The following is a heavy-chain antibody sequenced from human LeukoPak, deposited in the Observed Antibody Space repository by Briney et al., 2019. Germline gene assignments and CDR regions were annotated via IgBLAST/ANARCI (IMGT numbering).Heavy chain of an antibody. CDR2: IIPILGIA. CDR3: ARKAGMVG. J-gene: IGHJ6*01. CDR1: GGTFSSYT. V-gene: IGHV1-69*02. Sequence: SVKLSCKASGGTFSSYTISWVRQAPGHGLELMGRIIPILGIANYAQKFQGRVKITVDKATNPAYMGLSSLGFEDTAVDYCARKAGMVGWGKGATVTDCS.